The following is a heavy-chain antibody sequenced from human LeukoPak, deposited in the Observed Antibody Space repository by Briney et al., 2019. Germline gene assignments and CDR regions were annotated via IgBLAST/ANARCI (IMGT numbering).Heavy chain of an antibody. CDR2: IYHSGST. Sequence: PSETLSLTCAVSGYSISSGYYWGWIRQPPGKGLEWIGSIYHSGSTNYNPSLKSRVTISVDTSKNQFSLKLSSVTAADTAVYYCARLLSDPDYWGQGTLVTVSS. J-gene: IGHJ4*02. D-gene: IGHD1-26*01. CDR3: ARLLSDPDY. CDR1: GYSISSGYY. V-gene: IGHV4-38-2*01.